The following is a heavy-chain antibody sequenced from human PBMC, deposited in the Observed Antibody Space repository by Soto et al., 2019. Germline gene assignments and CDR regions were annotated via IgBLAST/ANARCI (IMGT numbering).Heavy chain of an antibody. V-gene: IGHV4-59*01. CDR3: ARDRGQGSNYHDISAYYLYYGMDV. CDR1: GGSLSSYY. Sequence: SETLSFTCTVSGGSLSSYYWIWIRQSPVNGMEXSGYIYYSGTTNYNPSLKGRVTISVDTSKTQFSLKLSSVTAADTAVYFCARDRGQGSNYHDISAYYLYYGMDVWGQGTTVTVSS. D-gene: IGHD3-22*01. CDR2: IYYSGTT. J-gene: IGHJ6*02.